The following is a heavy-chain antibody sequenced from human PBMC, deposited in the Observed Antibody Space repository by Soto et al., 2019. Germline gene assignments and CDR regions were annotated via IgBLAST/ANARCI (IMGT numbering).Heavy chain of an antibody. J-gene: IGHJ5*02. Sequence: SETLSLTCTVSGGSIRSYFWSWIRQPPGKGLECIGYIYYSGSTNYNPSLKSRVTISVDTSKNQFSLRLTSVTAADTAVYYCARADSSGYGDWFDPWGQGTLVTVS. CDR2: IYYSGST. CDR1: GGSIRSYF. D-gene: IGHD3-22*01. V-gene: IGHV4-59*01. CDR3: ARADSSGYGDWFDP.